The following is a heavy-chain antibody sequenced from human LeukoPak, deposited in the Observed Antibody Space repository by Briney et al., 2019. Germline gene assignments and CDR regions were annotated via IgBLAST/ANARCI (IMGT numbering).Heavy chain of an antibody. V-gene: IGHV3-7*01. CDR2: IKQDGSEN. Sequence: GGSLRLSCVVSGFTFSSYWMSWVRQAPGKGLEWVASIKQDGSENYYVDSVKGRFTISRDNAKNTLYLQMNSLRAEDTAVYYCARGRITMVRGMREDWFDPWGQGTLVTVSS. CDR1: GFTFSSYW. J-gene: IGHJ5*02. CDR3: ARGRITMVRGMREDWFDP. D-gene: IGHD3-10*01.